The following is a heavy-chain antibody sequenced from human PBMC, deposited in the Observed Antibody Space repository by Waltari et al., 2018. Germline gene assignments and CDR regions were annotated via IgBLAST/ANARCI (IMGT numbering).Heavy chain of an antibody. V-gene: IGHV3-30*02. CDR2: IRYDGSNK. Sequence: QVQLVESGGGVVQPGGSLRLSWAASGFTFSSYGMHWVRQAPGKGLEWGAFIRYDGSNKYYADSVKGRFTISRDNSKNTLYLQMNSLRAEDTAVYYCAKDLGIFGVVIIYPDYWGQGTLVTVSS. CDR3: AKDLGIFGVVIIYPDY. J-gene: IGHJ4*02. D-gene: IGHD3-3*01. CDR1: GFTFSSYG.